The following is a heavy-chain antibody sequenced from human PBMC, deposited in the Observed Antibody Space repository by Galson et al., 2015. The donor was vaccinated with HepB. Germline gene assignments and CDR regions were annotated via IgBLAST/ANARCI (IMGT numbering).Heavy chain of an antibody. CDR3: AKDIIAARRAAFDI. V-gene: IGHV3-9*01. D-gene: IGHD6-6*01. CDR2: ISWNSGSI. J-gene: IGHJ3*02. CDR1: GFTFDDYA. Sequence: SLRLSCAASGFTFDDYAMHWVRQAPGKGLEWVSGISWNSGSIGYADSVKGRFTISRDNAKNSLYLQMSSLRAEDTALYYCAKDIIAARRAAFDIWGRGTMVTVSS.